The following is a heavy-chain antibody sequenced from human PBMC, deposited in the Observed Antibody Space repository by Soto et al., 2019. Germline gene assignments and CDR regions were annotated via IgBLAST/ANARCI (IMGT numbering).Heavy chain of an antibody. Sequence: EVHLVDSGGGLVQPGGSLRLSCAASGFSFSSNYMSWVRQAPGKGLEWVSLIYTGGSIYYADSVEGRFTISRDNSKNTLYRQMNSLRDEDTAVYYCARVRGDAWGDYSYRDVWGNGTTVTVSS. V-gene: IGHV3-53*04. CDR1: GFSFSSNY. CDR2: IYTGGSI. CDR3: ARVRGDAWGDYSYRDV. D-gene: IGHD3-16*01. J-gene: IGHJ6*03.